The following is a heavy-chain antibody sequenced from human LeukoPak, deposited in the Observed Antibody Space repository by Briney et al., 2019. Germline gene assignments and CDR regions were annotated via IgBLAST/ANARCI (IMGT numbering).Heavy chain of an antibody. CDR2: IYSGGST. V-gene: IGHV3-53*01. Sequence: GGSLRLSCAASGFTVSSNYMSWVRQAPGKGLEWVSVIYSGGSTYYADSVKGRFTISRDNSKNTLYLQMNSLRAEDTAVYYCAKDLPDGSYYGVYWGQGTLVTVSS. D-gene: IGHD1-26*01. CDR1: GFTVSSNY. CDR3: AKDLPDGSYYGVY. J-gene: IGHJ4*02.